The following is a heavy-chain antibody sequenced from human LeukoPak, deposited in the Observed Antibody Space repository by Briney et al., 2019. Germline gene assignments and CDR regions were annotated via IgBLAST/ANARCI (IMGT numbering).Heavy chain of an antibody. Sequence: SETLSLTCTVSGGSISSYYWSWIRQPPGKGLEWIGYIYYSGSTNYNPSLKSRVTISVDTSKNQFSLKLSSVTAADTAVYYCARLHHSSSNWWLDPWGQGTLVTVSS. V-gene: IGHV4-59*08. CDR3: ARLHHSSSNWWLDP. J-gene: IGHJ5*02. CDR2: IYYSGST. CDR1: GGSISSYY. D-gene: IGHD6-13*01.